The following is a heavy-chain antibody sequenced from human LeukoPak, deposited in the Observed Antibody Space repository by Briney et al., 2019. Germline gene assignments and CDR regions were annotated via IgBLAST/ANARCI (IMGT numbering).Heavy chain of an antibody. CDR1: GLTFSDSY. Sequence: PGGSLRLSCAASGLTFSDSYMTWVRQAPGKGVEWVAYISGSGHDINYSDSVKGRFTISRDNAKNSLYLQMSSLRVEDTAVYYCTRDPRHFDSCGQGTLVTVSS. D-gene: IGHD6-6*01. V-gene: IGHV3-11*04. CDR2: ISGSGHDI. J-gene: IGHJ5*01. CDR3: TRDPRHFDS.